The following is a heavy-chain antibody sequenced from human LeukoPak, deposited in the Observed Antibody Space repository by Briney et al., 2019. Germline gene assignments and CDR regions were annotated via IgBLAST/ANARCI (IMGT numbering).Heavy chain of an antibody. CDR2: IFYSGTT. D-gene: IGHD2-15*01. Sequence: SETLSLTCTVSGVSIRSYYWSWIRQPPGKGLEWVGYIFYSGTTDSNTSLKSRVTISVDTSNNQFSLKLSSVTAADTAVYYCARTYCSGGSCHFDYWGQGTLVTVSS. J-gene: IGHJ4*02. CDR3: ARTYCSGGSCHFDY. V-gene: IGHV4-59*08. CDR1: GVSIRSYY.